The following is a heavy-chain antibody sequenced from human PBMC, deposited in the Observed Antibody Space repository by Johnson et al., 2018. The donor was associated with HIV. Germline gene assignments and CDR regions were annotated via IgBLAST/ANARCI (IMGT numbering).Heavy chain of an antibody. D-gene: IGHD6-6*01. CDR2: IRYDGSNK. J-gene: IGHJ3*02. CDR3: ARVASIALRPDAFDI. Sequence: QVQLVESGGGVVQPGESLRLSCAASGFTFSTSGMHWVRQVPGKGLEWVAFIRYDGSNKYYADSVKGRFTISRDNSKNTLYLQMNSLRVEDTAVYYCARVASIALRPDAFDIWGQVTMVTVSS. V-gene: IGHV3-30*02. CDR1: GFTFSTSG.